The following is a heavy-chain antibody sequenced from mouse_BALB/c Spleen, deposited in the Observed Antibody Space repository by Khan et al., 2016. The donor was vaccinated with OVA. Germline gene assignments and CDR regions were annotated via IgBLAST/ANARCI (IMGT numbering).Heavy chain of an antibody. D-gene: IGHD1-1*01. CDR3: SPVVTYYVSLAY. J-gene: IGHJ3*01. V-gene: IGHV1S136*01. CDR1: GYTFTSYV. CDR2: IYPFNDDT. Sequence: EVQLQESGPEVVKPGASVKMSCKASGYTFTSYVMHWVKQKPGLGLEWIGYIYPFNDDTKYNEKFKGKATLTSDRSSSTAYMELSSLTSEDSAVYYCSPVVTYYVSLAYWGQGTLVTVSA.